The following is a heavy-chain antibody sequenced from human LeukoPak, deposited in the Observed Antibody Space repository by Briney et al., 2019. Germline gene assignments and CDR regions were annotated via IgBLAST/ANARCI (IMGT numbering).Heavy chain of an antibody. CDR1: GYTFTGYY. J-gene: IGHJ5*02. CDR2: INPNSGGT. CDR3: ARDTARCSSTSCYTGFGLYGVDP. Sequence: ASVKVSCKASGYTFTGYYMHWVRQAPGQGLEWIGWINPNSGGTNYAQKFQGRVTMTRDTSISTAYMELSKLRSDDTAVYYCARDTARCSSTSCYTGFGLYGVDPWGQGTLVTVSS. D-gene: IGHD2-2*02. V-gene: IGHV1-2*02.